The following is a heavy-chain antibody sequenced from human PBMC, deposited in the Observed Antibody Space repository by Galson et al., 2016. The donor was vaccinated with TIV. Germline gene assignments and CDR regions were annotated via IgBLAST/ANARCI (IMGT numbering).Heavy chain of an antibody. CDR2: INPKSGST. J-gene: IGHJ6*04. CDR1: GDTFSGYY. CDR3: ARVVTGGYVDV. Sequence: SVKVSCKASGDTFSGYYIYWVRQAPGQGLEWMGWINPKSGSTKYAQRVQGRVTMTRDTSISTAYMEVSWLRPDDTAVFYCARVVTGGYVDVWGKGTTVTVSS. D-gene: IGHD3-16*01. V-gene: IGHV1-2*02.